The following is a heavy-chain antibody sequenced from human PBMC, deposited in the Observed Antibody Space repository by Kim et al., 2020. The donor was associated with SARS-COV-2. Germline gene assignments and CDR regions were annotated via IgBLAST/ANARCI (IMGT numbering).Heavy chain of an antibody. CDR3: TRLSWGAGMVFHKEHREGRQRLDV. J-gene: IGHJ6*02. D-gene: IGHD2-8*01. V-gene: IGHV5-51*01. CDR1: GYTFRDFW. Sequence: GESLKISCQGSGYTFRDFWIVWVRQMPGKGLEVMGIIYPGDSDTRYSPSFRGQVTIPADNSVSTAYLQWSSLKASDSAMYYCTRLSWGAGMVFHKEHREGRQRLDVWGQGTAVTVSS. CDR2: IYPGDSDT.